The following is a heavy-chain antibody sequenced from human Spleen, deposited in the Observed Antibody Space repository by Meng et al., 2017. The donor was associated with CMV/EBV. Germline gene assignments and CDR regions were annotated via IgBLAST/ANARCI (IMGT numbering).Heavy chain of an antibody. CDR3: AVGGEEPSTWVEP. CDR1: GYSFTEYH. V-gene: IGHV1-69-2*01. Sequence: CKVSGYSFTEYHIHWVRLAPGKGLEWLGFVNPDDGETTYTQNLQDRLTMTADRPSNTVHMELKRLTPEDTAVYYCAVGGEEPSTWVEPWGQGTLVTVSS. D-gene: IGHD3-16*01. J-gene: IGHJ5*02. CDR2: VNPDDGET.